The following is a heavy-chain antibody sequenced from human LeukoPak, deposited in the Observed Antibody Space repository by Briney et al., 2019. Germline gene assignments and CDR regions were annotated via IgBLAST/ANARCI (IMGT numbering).Heavy chain of an antibody. V-gene: IGHV3-74*01. Sequence: GGSLRLSCAASGFTVSSNYMSWVRQAPGKGLVWVSRIKSDGSSTNYAESVKGRFTISRDNAKNTLYLQMNSLRAEDTAMYYCARVGYFDTTGSYLVSWGQGALVTVSS. J-gene: IGHJ5*02. CDR1: GFTVSSNY. D-gene: IGHD3-22*01. CDR2: IKSDGSST. CDR3: ARVGYFDTTGSYLVS.